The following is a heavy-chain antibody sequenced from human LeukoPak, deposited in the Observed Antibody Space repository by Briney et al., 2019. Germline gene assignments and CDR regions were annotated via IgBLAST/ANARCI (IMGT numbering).Heavy chain of an antibody. D-gene: IGHD3-22*01. CDR1: GGSISSYY. CDR2: IYYSGST. J-gene: IGHJ5*02. V-gene: IGHV4-59*01. CDR3: AREPSYYYDSSGPSHWFDP. Sequence: SETLSLTCTVSGGSISSYYWSWIRQPPGKGLEWIGYIYYSGSTNYNPSLKSRVTISVDTSKNQFSLKLSSVTVADTAVYYCAREPSYYYDSSGPSHWFDPWGQGTLVTVSS.